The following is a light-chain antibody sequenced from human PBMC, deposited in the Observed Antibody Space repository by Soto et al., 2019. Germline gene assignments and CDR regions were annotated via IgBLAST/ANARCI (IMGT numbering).Light chain of an antibody. Sequence: QPVLTQPASVSGSPGQSLTISCTGTSSDIGDYDYVSWYQQHAGKAPKLVIYEVSERPSGVSNRFSGSKSGSTASLTISGLQAEDEAEYYCSSYRNSNILVFGTGTKLTVL. V-gene: IGLV2-14*01. CDR2: EVS. CDR1: SSDIGDYDY. J-gene: IGLJ1*01. CDR3: SSYRNSNILV.